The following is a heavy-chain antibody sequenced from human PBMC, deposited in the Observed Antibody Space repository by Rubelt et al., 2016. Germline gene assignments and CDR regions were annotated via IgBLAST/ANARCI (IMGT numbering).Heavy chain of an antibody. D-gene: IGHD1-26*01. J-gene: IGHJ2*01. CDR2: INYSGTT. Sequence: QLQLQESGPGLVKPSETLSLTCTVSGGSISSSYYYWGWIRQPPGKGLEWIGIINYSGTTYYNPSLTSRVTISVDTSKNHFSRSLSSGTAAETAVYYCARQVGSGKWYSDLWGRGTLVTVSS. V-gene: IGHV4-39*01. CDR3: ARQVGSGKWYSDL. CDR1: GGSISSSYYY.